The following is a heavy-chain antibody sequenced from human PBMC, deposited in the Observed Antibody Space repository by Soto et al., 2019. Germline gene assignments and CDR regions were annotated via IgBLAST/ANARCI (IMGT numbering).Heavy chain of an antibody. CDR3: AIGVRVPAYLDSYMDV. J-gene: IGHJ6*03. D-gene: IGHD2-2*01. V-gene: IGHV1-18*01. CDR2: INPDNGDT. Sequence: QVQLVQSGAEVKKPGASLKVSCKASGYTFSNFGVSWVRQAPGQGLEWIGWINPDNGDTNYGQKFQGRATMTTDTFTDTAYMEVRRMRSDDTAVDSCAIGVRVPAYLDSYMDVWGEGTTVTVSS. CDR1: GYTFSNFG.